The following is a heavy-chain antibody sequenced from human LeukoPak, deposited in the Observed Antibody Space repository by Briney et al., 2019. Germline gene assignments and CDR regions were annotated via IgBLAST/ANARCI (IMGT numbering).Heavy chain of an antibody. CDR1: GFTFSSYS. D-gene: IGHD3-3*01. Sequence: GGSLRLSCAASGFTFSSYSMNWVRQAPGKGLEWVSYISSSSSYIYYADSVKGRFTISRDNAKNSLYLQMNSLRAEDTAVYYCARDRATYYDFWSGCCYFDYWGQGTLVTVSS. J-gene: IGHJ4*02. CDR3: ARDRATYYDFWSGCCYFDY. CDR2: ISSSSSYI. V-gene: IGHV3-21*05.